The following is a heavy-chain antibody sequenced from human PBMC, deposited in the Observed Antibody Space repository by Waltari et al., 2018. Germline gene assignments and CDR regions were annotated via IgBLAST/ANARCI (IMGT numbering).Heavy chain of an antibody. V-gene: IGHV4-38-2*01. J-gene: IGHJ6*02. CDR3: ARVGKARGYSYGYRFDLDV. CDR2: IYHSGST. CDR1: GYSISSGYY. D-gene: IGHD5-18*01. Sequence: QVQLQESGPGLVKPSETLSLTCAVSGYSISSGYYWGWIRQPPGKGLEWIGSIYHSGSTYYNPSLKSRVTISVDTSKNQFSLKLSSVTAADTAVYYCARVGKARGYSYGYRFDLDVWGQGTTVTVSS.